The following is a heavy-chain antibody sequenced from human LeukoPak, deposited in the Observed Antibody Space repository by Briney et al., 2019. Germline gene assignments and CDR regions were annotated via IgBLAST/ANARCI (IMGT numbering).Heavy chain of an antibody. D-gene: IGHD6-19*01. CDR1: GVYLSNYH. Sequence: SEPLPLTWTVSGVYLSNYHWSWIRQPAGKGLEWIGQIHTSGSTNYNPPLKSRVSMSIDTTEDQVSLTIRSVTAADTAVYYCARRDSSSGWSFDYWGQGTLVTVSS. J-gene: IGHJ4*02. CDR2: IHTSGST. V-gene: IGHV4-4*07. CDR3: ARRDSSSGWSFDY.